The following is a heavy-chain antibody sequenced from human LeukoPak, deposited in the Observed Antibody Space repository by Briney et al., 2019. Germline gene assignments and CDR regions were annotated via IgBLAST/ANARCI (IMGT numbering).Heavy chain of an antibody. CDR3: AKGKGSSSSSIDW. D-gene: IGHD2-15*01. CDR1: GFTFSSYG. CDR2: ISYDGSNK. Sequence: QPGGSLRLSCAASGFTFSSYGMHWVRQAPGKGLEWVAVISYDGSNKYYADSVKGRFAISRDNSKNILYLQIHSLRAEDTAVYYCAKGKGSSSSSIDWWGQGTLVTVSS. J-gene: IGHJ4*02. V-gene: IGHV3-30*18.